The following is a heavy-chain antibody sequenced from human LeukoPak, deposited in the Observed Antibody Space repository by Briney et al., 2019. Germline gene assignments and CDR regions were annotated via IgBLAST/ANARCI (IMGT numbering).Heavy chain of an antibody. Sequence: GGSLRLSCAASGFTFSSYAMSWVRQAPGKGLEWVSAISGSGGSTYYADSVKGRFTISRDNSKNTLYLQMNSLRAEDTAVYYCAKSTSGAFVYYGMDVWGQGTTVTVSS. D-gene: IGHD3-16*01. CDR2: ISGSGGST. V-gene: IGHV3-23*01. CDR1: GFTFSSYA. CDR3: AKSTSGAFVYYGMDV. J-gene: IGHJ6*02.